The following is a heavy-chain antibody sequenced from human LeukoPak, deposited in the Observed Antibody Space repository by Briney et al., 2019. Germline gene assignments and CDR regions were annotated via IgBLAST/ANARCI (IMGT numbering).Heavy chain of an antibody. J-gene: IGHJ5*02. CDR3: ARRGSLHSPANP. CDR1: GGFISSSNYY. Sequence: SETLSLTCTVSGGFISSSNYYWDWIRQPPGKGLEWIGSIYYSGNTYYNPSLKGRVTISVDTSKNQFSLKLTSVTAAGTAVYYCARRGSLHSPANPWGQGTLVTVSS. CDR2: IYYSGNT. D-gene: IGHD4-23*01. V-gene: IGHV4-39*01.